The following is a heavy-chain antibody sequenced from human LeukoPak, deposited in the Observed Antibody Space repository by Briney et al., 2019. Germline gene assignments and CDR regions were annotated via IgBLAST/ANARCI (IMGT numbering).Heavy chain of an antibody. J-gene: IGHJ4*02. Sequence: ASVKVSCKASGGTFSSYAISWVRQAPGQGLEWMGGIIPIFGTANYAQKFQGRVTITADESTSTAYMELSSLRSEDTAVYYCARVVVITMVRGDPTYYFDYWGQGTLVTVSS. CDR3: ARVVVITMVRGDPTYYFDY. V-gene: IGHV1-69*13. CDR2: IIPIFGTA. CDR1: GGTFSSYA. D-gene: IGHD3-10*01.